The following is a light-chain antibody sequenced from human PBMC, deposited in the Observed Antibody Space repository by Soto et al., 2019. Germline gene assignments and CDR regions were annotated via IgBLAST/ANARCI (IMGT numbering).Light chain of an antibody. J-gene: IGKJ4*01. CDR1: QSISSW. CDR2: DAS. V-gene: IGKV1-5*01. CDR3: QQYDNYKPLT. Sequence: DIQMTQSPSTLSASVGDRVTITCRASQSISSWLAWYQQKPGKAHKLLIFDASSLESGTPSRFSGRRSGTQFTLTINGLQPDDFATYYCQQYDNYKPLTFGGGTKV.